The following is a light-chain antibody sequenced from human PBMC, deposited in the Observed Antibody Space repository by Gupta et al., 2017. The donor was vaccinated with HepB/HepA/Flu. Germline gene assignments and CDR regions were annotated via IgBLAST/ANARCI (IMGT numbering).Light chain of an antibody. CDR1: QSVSSSY. V-gene: IGKV3-20*01. J-gene: IGKJ4*01. CDR3: QQDSSSLT. Sequence: EIVLTQSPGTLSLSPGARATLFCRASQSVSSSYLEWYQHKPGLAPRLLIYGASSSANGIPDRFSGSGSGTDFTLTISRRESEDFAVYYVQQDSSSLTFGGGTKVDIK. CDR2: GAS.